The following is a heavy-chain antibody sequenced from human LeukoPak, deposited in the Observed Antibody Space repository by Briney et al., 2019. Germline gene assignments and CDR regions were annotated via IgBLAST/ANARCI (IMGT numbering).Heavy chain of an antibody. D-gene: IGHD1-26*01. CDR2: INHSGST. Sequence: SETLSLTCTVSGGSTGSSGYFWGWVRQPPGKGLEWIGEINHSGSTNYNPSLKSRVTLSVDTSKNQFSLKLSSVTAADTAVYYCARLLTAVYYFDYWGQGTLVTVSS. CDR3: ARLLTAVYYFDY. J-gene: IGHJ4*02. CDR1: GGSTGSSGYF. V-gene: IGHV4-39*07.